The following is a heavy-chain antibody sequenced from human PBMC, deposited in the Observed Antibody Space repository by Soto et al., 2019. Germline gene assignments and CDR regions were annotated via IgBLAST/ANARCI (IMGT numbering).Heavy chain of an antibody. J-gene: IGHJ3*01. D-gene: IGHD1-26*01. CDR1: GYSFTTYG. Sequence: QVQLVQSGAEVMKPGASVRVSCKASGYSFTTYGISWVRQAPGQGLEYMGWISVYNGDTNYAQKLQGRVTMTTDTSKSTVYMELRSPRSDDTAIYYCARGRIDSVADRRSFDVWGQGTMVTVSS. V-gene: IGHV1-18*01. CDR2: ISVYNGDT. CDR3: ARGRIDSVADRRSFDV.